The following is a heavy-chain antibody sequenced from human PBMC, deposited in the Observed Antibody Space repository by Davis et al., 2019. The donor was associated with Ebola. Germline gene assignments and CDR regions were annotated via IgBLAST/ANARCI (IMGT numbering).Heavy chain of an antibody. D-gene: IGHD1-1*01. CDR1: GFTFDDYA. J-gene: IGHJ6*02. CDR3: AKSSAERYYYYYGMDV. Sequence: GGSLRLSCAASGFTFDDYAMHWVRQAPGEGLEWVSGISWNSGSIGYADSVKGRFTISRDNAKNSLYLQMNSLRAEDTALYYCAKSSAERYYYYYGMDVWGQGTTVTVSS. V-gene: IGHV3-9*01. CDR2: ISWNSGSI.